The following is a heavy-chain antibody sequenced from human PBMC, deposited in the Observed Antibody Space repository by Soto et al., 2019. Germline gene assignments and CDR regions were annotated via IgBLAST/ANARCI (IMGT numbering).Heavy chain of an antibody. CDR2: IYYSGST. J-gene: IGHJ5*02. V-gene: IGHV4-31*03. Sequence: PSETLSLTCTVSGGSISSGGYYWSWIRQHPGKGLEWIGYIYYSGSTYYNPSLKSRVTISVDTSKNQSSLKLSSVTAADTAVYYCARGVAPMVYAIRGAWFDPWGQGTLVTVSS. D-gene: IGHD2-8*01. CDR1: GGSISSGGYY. CDR3: ARGVAPMVYAIRGAWFDP.